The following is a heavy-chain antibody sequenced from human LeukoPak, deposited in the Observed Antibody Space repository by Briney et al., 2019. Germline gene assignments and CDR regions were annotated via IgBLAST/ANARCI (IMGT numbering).Heavy chain of an antibody. CDR1: GYTFTDYN. J-gene: IGHJ3*02. Sequence: ASVKVSCKTSGYTFTDYNLHWVRQAPGQRLEWMGIIKPSGGDTSYAQTFQGRVFMTRDTSTSTVYMELSSLKSEDAAVYYCARVRDGYNDAYDIWGQGTMVTVSS. CDR2: IKPSGGDT. CDR3: ARVRDGYNDAYDI. D-gene: IGHD5-24*01. V-gene: IGHV1-46*01.